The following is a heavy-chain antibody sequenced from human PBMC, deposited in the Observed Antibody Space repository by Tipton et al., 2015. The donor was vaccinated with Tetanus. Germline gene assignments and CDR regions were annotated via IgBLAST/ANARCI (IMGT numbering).Heavy chain of an antibody. CDR2: IYYSGST. CDR3: ARRRGVYSGSSFDS. J-gene: IGHJ4*02. Sequence: TLSLTCTVSGGSISSGDYYWSWIRQPPGKGLEWIGYIYYSGSTYYNPSLKSRVTISVDTSKNQFSLKLSSVTAADTAVYYCARRRGVYSGSSFDSGGQGTLVTVSS. V-gene: IGHV4-30-4*01. D-gene: IGHD1-26*01. CDR1: GGSISSGDYY.